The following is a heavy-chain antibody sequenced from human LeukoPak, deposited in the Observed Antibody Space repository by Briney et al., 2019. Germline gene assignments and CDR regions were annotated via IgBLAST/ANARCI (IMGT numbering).Heavy chain of an antibody. D-gene: IGHD3-3*01. J-gene: IGHJ6*02. CDR2: IYHSGST. V-gene: IGHV4-30-2*01. CDR1: GGSISSVGYS. Sequence: PSHTLSLTCALSGGSISSVGYSWSWIRQPPGKGLEWIGYIYHSGSTYYNPSLKSRVTISVDRSKNQFSLKLSSVTAADTAVYYCARGHRSGPYYYYGMDVWGQGTTVTVSS. CDR3: ARGHRSGPYYYYGMDV.